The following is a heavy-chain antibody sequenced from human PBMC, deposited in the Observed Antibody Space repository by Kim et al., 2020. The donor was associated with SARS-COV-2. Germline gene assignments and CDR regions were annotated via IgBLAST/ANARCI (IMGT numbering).Heavy chain of an antibody. Sequence: ADSGKERCTASRDNPQNALYLQLHSLRAEDTAVYYCAKSLTSGWFYFEHWGQGTLVTVAS. V-gene: IGHV3-23*01. D-gene: IGHD6-19*01. CDR3: AKSLTSGWFYFEH. J-gene: IGHJ4*02.